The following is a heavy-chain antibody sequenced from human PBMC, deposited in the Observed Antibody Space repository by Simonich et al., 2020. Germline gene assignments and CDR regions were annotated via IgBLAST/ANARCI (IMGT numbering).Heavy chain of an antibody. CDR2: INHRGST. V-gene: IGHV4-34*01. CDR1: GGSFSGYY. J-gene: IGHJ3*02. CDR3: ARPLGIVWAFDI. Sequence: QLQLQQWGAGLLKPSETLSLTCAVYGGSFSGYYWSWIRQPPGKGLEWIGEINHRGSTNYNPSLKSRVTISVDTSKNQFSLKLSSVTAADTAVYYCARPLGIVWAFDIWGQGTMVTVSS. D-gene: IGHD3-16*01.